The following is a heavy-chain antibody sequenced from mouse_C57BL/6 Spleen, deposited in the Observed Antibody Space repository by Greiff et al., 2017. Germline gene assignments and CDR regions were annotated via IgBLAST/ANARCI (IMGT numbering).Heavy chain of an antibody. Sequence: QVQLQQPGAELVMPGASVKLSCKASGYTFTSYWMHWVKQRPGQGLEWIGEIDPSDSYTNYNQKFKGKSTLTVDKSSSTAYMQLSSLTSEDSAVYYCARKDGYYRVDYWGQGTTLTVSS. CDR3: ARKDGYYRVDY. V-gene: IGHV1-69*01. D-gene: IGHD2-3*01. CDR2: IDPSDSYT. J-gene: IGHJ2*01. CDR1: GYTFTSYW.